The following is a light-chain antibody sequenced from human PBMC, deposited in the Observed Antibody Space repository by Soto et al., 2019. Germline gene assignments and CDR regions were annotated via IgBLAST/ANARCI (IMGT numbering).Light chain of an antibody. Sequence: QPVLTQSSSASASLGSSVKLTCILSSGHNTYVIAWHQQQPGKAPRFLMTLDRSGSYNRGSGVPDRFSGSSSGADRYLTISNLQFEDEGDYYCETWYSNTHKVFGGGTKVTVL. V-gene: IGLV4-60*02. CDR1: SGHNTYV. CDR2: LDRSGSY. CDR3: ETWYSNTHKV. J-gene: IGLJ3*02.